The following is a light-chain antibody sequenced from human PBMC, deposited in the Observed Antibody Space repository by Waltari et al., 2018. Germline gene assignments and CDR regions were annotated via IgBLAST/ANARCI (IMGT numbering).Light chain of an antibody. J-gene: IGKJ4*01. CDR3: QQYYTSPLT. CDR2: WAS. Sequence: IVMTQSPDSLGVSLGDGATIHCRSSQSLLSSSNNKNYLAWYQQKPGQPPRLLMYWASLRESGVPERFSGSGSATDFTLTISSLQAEDVAVYYCQQYYTSPLTFGGGTKVEIK. V-gene: IGKV4-1*01. CDR1: QSLLSSSNNKNY.